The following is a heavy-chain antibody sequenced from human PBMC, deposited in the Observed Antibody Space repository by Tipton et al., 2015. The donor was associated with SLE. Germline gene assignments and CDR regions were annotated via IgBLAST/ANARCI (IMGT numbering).Heavy chain of an antibody. CDR3: AKDLYSGNYYDAFDI. Sequence: SLRLSCAASGFTFSTYWMHWVRQAPGKGLVWVARINTDGRTTSYADSVKGRFTISRDNSKNTLYLQLNRLRAEDTAVYFCAKDLYSGNYYDAFDIWDQGTMVTVSS. J-gene: IGHJ3*02. CDR1: GFTFSTYW. D-gene: IGHD1-26*01. CDR2: INTDGRTT. V-gene: IGHV3-74*01.